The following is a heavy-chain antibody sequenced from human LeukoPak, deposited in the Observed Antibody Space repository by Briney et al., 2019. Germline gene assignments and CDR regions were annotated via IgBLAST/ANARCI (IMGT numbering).Heavy chain of an antibody. CDR2: ISGSGGST. V-gene: IGHV3-23*01. CDR1: GLTFSSYA. Sequence: GGSLRLSCAASGLTFSSYALSWVRQAPGKGLEWVSVISGSGGSTYYADSVKGRFTISRDNAKNSLYLQMNSLRAEDTAVYYCARDLATDIVATMALGYWGQGTLVTVSS. CDR3: ARDLATDIVATMALGY. D-gene: IGHD5-12*01. J-gene: IGHJ4*02.